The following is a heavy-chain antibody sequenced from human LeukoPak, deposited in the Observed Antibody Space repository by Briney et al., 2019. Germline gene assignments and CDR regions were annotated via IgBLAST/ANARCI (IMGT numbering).Heavy chain of an antibody. CDR3: AREAYCSGGSCYLDY. V-gene: IGHV3-48*01. D-gene: IGHD2-15*01. CDR2: ISSSSSTI. CDR1: GFTFSSYS. Sequence: PGGSLRLSCAASGFTFSSYSMNWVRQAPGKGLEWVSYISSSSSTIYYADSVKGRFTISRDNAKNSLYLQMNSLRAEDTALYYCAREAYCSGGSCYLDYWGQGTLVTVSS. J-gene: IGHJ4*02.